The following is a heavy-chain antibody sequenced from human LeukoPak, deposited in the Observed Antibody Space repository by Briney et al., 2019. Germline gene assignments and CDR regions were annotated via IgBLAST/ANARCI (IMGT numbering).Heavy chain of an antibody. Sequence: GRSLRLSCAASGFTFSSYAMHWVRQAPGKGLEWVAVISYDGSNKYYADSVKGRFTISRDNSKNTLYLQMNSLRAEDTAVYYCAIEHVWELAYFDYWGQGTLVTVSS. J-gene: IGHJ4*02. CDR2: ISYDGSNK. D-gene: IGHD3-10*01. CDR1: GFTFSSYA. V-gene: IGHV3-30-3*01. CDR3: AIEHVWELAYFDY.